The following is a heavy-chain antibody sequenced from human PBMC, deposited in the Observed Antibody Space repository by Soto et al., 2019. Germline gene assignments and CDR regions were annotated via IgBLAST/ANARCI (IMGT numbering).Heavy chain of an antibody. Sequence: QIQLVQSGAEVKKPGASVKVSCKASGYTFSSYHITWVRQAPGQGLEWMGWISAYNGNTSYAQTLQGIVTMTSGPSTSTAYMALRSVRSHATAVYYCARYLPPVEYRGQGTLVIVSS. CDR1: GYTFSSYH. CDR2: ISAYNGNT. CDR3: ARYLPPVEY. V-gene: IGHV1-18*01. J-gene: IGHJ4*02.